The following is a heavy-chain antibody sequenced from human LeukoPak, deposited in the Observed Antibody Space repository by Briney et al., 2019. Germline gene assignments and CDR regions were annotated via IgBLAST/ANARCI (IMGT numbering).Heavy chain of an antibody. CDR3: AKDTPLGLWFGELSTFDY. V-gene: IGHV3-23*01. Sequence: GGSLRLSCAASGFTFSSYDMTWVRQAPGRGLEWVSSIRPSGDNTYYGDSVKGRFTISRDNAKKSVYLQMNSLRAEDTAVYYCAKDTPLGLWFGELSTFDYWGQGTLVTVSS. D-gene: IGHD3-10*01. J-gene: IGHJ4*02. CDR2: IRPSGDNT. CDR1: GFTFSSYD.